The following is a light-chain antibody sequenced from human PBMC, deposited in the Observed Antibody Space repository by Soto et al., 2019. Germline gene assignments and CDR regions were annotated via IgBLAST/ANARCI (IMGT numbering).Light chain of an antibody. Sequence: EIVLTQSPGTLSLSPGETATLSCRASQNIGREFLFWYQQKPGQAPRLLIYCASSSATGIPDRFSGSGSGTDFTLTISRLEPEDFAVYYCHQYSSAPYIFGHGNKLEIK. CDR2: CAS. V-gene: IGKV3-20*01. CDR1: QNIGREF. CDR3: HQYSSAPYI. J-gene: IGKJ2*01.